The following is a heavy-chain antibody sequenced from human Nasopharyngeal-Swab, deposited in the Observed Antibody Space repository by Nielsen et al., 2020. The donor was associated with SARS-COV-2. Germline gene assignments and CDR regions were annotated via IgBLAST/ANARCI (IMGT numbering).Heavy chain of an antibody. CDR2: ISSSGSTI. CDR1: GFTFSDYY. V-gene: IGHV3-11*04. CDR3: AGASTDWYFDL. J-gene: IGHJ2*01. D-gene: IGHD1-1*01. Sequence: GGSLRLSCAASGFTFSDYYMSWIRQAPGKGLEWVSYISSSGSTIYYAESVKGRFTISRDNAKNSLYLQMNSLRAGDTAVYYCAGASTDWYFDLWGRGTLVTVSS.